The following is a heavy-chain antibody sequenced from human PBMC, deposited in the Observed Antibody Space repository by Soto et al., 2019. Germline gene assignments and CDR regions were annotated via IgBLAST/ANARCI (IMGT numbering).Heavy chain of an antibody. D-gene: IGHD1-26*01. J-gene: IGHJ5*02. Sequence: QVQLVESGGGVVQPGRSLRLSCAASGFTFSSYAMHWVRQAPGKELEWVAVISYDGSNKYYADSVKGRFTISRDNSKNTLYLQMNSLRAEDTAVYYCARVVGATMSFYDPWGQGTLVTVSS. CDR2: ISYDGSNK. V-gene: IGHV3-30-3*01. CDR1: GFTFSSYA. CDR3: ARVVGATMSFYDP.